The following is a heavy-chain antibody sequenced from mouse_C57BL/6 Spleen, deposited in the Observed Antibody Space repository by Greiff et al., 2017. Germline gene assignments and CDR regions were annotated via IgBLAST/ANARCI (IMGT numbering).Heavy chain of an antibody. V-gene: IGHV1-52*01. Sequence: VQLQQPGAELVRPGSSVKLSCKASGYTFTSYWMHWVKQRPIQGLEWIGNIDPSDSESHYNQKFKDKATLTVDKSSSTAYMQLSSLTSEDSAVDYCARLVRENDVDYYAMDYWGQGTSVTVSS. CDR1: GYTFTSYW. CDR3: ARLVRENDVDYYAMDY. D-gene: IGHD2-12*01. J-gene: IGHJ4*01. CDR2: IDPSDSES.